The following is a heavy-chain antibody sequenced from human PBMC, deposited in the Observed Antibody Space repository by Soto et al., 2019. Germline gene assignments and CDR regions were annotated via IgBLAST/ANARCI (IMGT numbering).Heavy chain of an antibody. V-gene: IGHV3-15*01. CDR2: IKSKTDGGTT. CDR3: TTATPNTPEYYYYYYMDV. CDR1: GFTFSNAW. D-gene: IGHD2-15*01. J-gene: IGHJ6*03. Sequence: GGSLRLSCAASGFTFSNAWMSWVRQAPGKGLEWVGRIKSKTDGGTTDYAAPVKGRFTISRDDSKNTLYLQMNSLKTEDTAVYYCTTATPNTPEYYYYYYMDVWGKGTTVTVSS.